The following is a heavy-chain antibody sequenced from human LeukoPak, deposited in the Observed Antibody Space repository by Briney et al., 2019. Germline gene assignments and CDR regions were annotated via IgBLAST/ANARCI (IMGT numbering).Heavy chain of an antibody. J-gene: IGHJ6*02. Sequence: ASVKVSCKASGYTFTAYYIHWVRQVPGQGLEWMGWINPNNGGTNYVQHRLIMTRDTSTSTVYMELIRLRSEDTAIYYCARDLWVKGGWPRYGMDVWGQGTTVTVSS. CDR2: INPNNGGT. V-gene: IGHV1-2*02. D-gene: IGHD6-19*01. CDR1: GYTFTAYY. CDR3: ARDLWVKGGWPRYGMDV.